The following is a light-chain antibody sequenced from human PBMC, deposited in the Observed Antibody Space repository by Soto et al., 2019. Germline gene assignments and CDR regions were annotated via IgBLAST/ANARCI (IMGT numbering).Light chain of an antibody. V-gene: IGLV2-14*01. Sequence: QSALTQPASVSGSPGQSITISCTGTTSDIGAYNYVSWYQQHPGKVPKLMIYDVSNRPSGVSNRFSGSKSGNTASLTISGLQAEDEADYYCSSYTITTTWVFGGGTKLTV. CDR1: TSDIGAYNY. J-gene: IGLJ3*02. CDR2: DVS. CDR3: SSYTITTTWV.